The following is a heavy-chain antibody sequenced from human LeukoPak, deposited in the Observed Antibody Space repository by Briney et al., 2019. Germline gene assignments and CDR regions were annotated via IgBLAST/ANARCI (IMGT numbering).Heavy chain of an antibody. CDR1: GFTFSSYA. CDR2: ISSNGGST. CDR3: VKASSGWYVVVDY. V-gene: IGHV3-64D*09. D-gene: IGHD6-19*01. J-gene: IGHJ4*02. Sequence: GGSLRLSCSASGFTFSSYAMHWVRQAPGKGLEYVSAISSNGGSTYYADSVKGRFTISRDNSKNTLYLQMSSLRAEDTAVYYCVKASSGWYVVVDYWGQGTLVTVSS.